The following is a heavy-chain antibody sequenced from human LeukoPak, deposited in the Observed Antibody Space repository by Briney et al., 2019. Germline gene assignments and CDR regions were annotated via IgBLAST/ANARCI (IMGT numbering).Heavy chain of an antibody. V-gene: IGHV4-59*11. CDR3: ARNKYYDSSGYEPNVFDY. CDR1: GGSISSHY. Sequence: SETLSLTCTVSGGSISSHYWSWIRQPPGKGLEWIGNIYYSGSTNYNPSLKSRVTISVDTSKNQFSLKLSSVTAADTAVYYCARNKYYDSSGYEPNVFDYWGQGTLVTVSS. CDR2: IYYSGST. J-gene: IGHJ4*02. D-gene: IGHD3-22*01.